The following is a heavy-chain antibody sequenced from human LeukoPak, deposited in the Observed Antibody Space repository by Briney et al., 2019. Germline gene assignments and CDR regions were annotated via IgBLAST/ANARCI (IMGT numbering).Heavy chain of an antibody. D-gene: IGHD2-15*01. CDR1: GFTFSSYA. V-gene: IGHV3-30-3*01. J-gene: IGHJ4*02. CDR3: ARGGYCSDGSCYSRYLFDY. Sequence: GRSLRLSCAASGFTFSSYAMHWVRQAPGKGLERVAVISYDGSNKYYADSVKGRFTISRDNSKNTLYLQMNSLRAEDTAVYYCARGGYCSDGSCYSRYLFDYWGQGTLVTVSS. CDR2: ISYDGSNK.